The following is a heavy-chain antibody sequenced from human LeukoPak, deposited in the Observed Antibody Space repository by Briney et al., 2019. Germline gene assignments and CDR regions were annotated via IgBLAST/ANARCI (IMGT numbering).Heavy chain of an antibody. CDR2: ISYDGSNK. CDR1: GFTFSSYG. J-gene: IGHJ4*02. Sequence: AGGSLRLSCAASGFTFSSYGMPWVRQAPGKGLEWVAVISYDGSNKYYADSVKGRFTISRDNSKNTLYLQMNSLRAEDTAVYYCAKDRGVADYWGQGTLVTVSS. V-gene: IGHV3-30*18. D-gene: IGHD3-10*01. CDR3: AKDRGVADY.